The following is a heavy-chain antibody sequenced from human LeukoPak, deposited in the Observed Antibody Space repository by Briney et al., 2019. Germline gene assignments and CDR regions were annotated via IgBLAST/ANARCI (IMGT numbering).Heavy chain of an antibody. CDR1: GFSIGTYY. CDR3: ARDPRGSEYSHFDS. D-gene: IGHD3-10*01. V-gene: IGHV3-7*01. CDR2: IKQDGREK. Sequence: AGGSLRISCAASGFSIGTYYMSWVRQAPGKGLERVANIKQDGREKHYVDSVKGRFTISRDNSKNSLYLQMSSLRAEYTAVYYCARDPRGSEYSHFDSWGQGTLVTVSS. J-gene: IGHJ4*02.